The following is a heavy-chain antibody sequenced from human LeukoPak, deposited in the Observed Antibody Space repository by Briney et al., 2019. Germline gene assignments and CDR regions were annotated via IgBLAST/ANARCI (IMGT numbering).Heavy chain of an antibody. D-gene: IGHD4-17*01. V-gene: IGHV1-2*02. CDR1: GYTFTGYY. CDR2: LNPNSGGT. J-gene: IGHJ4*02. CDR3: AREEDDYGDHRVGY. Sequence: ASVKVSCKASGYTFTGYYMHWVRQAPGQGLEWLGWLNPNSGGTNYAQKFQGRVTMTRDTSISTAYMELSRLRSDDTAVYYCAREEDDYGDHRVGYWGQGTLVTVSS.